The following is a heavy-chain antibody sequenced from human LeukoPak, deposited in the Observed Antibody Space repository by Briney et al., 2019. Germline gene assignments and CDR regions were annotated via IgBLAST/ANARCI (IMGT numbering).Heavy chain of an antibody. CDR1: GFTFNDYY. Sequence: PGGSLRLSCAGSGFTFNDYYMSWIRQAPGKVLEWVSYIGSSASQIYYADSVKGRFTISSDNAKKSLYLQMNSLRAEDPAVYYCASTPGNHIDYWGQGTLVTVSS. CDR2: IGSSASQI. V-gene: IGHV3-11*01. J-gene: IGHJ4*02. D-gene: IGHD1-14*01. CDR3: ASTPGNHIDY.